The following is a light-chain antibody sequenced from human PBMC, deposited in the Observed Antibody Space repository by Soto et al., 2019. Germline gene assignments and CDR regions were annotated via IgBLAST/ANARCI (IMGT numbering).Light chain of an antibody. Sequence: EVGVTQSPSTLSLSRVEIATLSCRASESVGRHLAWYPQKPGQAPKLLIFDASTRATGVPARFSGSGSGTEFTLTVSSLQSEDIAVYFCQQYNNWPPNFGQGTRLEIK. CDR2: DAS. V-gene: IGKV3-15*01. CDR1: ESVGRH. CDR3: QQYNNWPPN. J-gene: IGKJ5*01.